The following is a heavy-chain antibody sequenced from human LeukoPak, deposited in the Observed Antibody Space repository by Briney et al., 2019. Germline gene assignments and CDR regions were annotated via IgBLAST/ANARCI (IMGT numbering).Heavy chain of an antibody. CDR1: GYTFTSYG. CDR3: ATRDFYGDYDYYYYGMDV. D-gene: IGHD4-17*01. Sequence: ASVKVSCKASGYTFTSYGISWVRQAPGQGLEWMGWISAYNGNTNYAQKLQGRVTMTEDTSTDTAYMELSSLRSEDTAVYYCATRDFYGDYDYYYYGMDVWGQGTTVTVSS. J-gene: IGHJ6*02. CDR2: ISAYNGNT. V-gene: IGHV1-18*01.